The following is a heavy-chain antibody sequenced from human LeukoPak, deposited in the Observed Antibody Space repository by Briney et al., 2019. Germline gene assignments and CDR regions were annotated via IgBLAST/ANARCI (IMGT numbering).Heavy chain of an antibody. CDR2: ISASGYNT. CDR1: GGSVSSGAYY. Sequence: ETLSLTCTVSGGSVSSGAYYWSWVRQAPGKGLEWVSAISASGYNTYYADSVKGRFTISRDNSKNTVYLQMNSLRAEDTAVYYCAKDAHSSSSTGWGQGTLVTVSS. J-gene: IGHJ4*02. V-gene: IGHV3-23*01. CDR3: AKDAHSSSSTG. D-gene: IGHD6-13*01.